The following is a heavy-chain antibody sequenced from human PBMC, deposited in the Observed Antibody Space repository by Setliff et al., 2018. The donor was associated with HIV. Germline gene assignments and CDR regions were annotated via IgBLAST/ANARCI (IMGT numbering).Heavy chain of an antibody. V-gene: IGHV4-38-2*01. J-gene: IGHJ4*02. Sequence: AETLSLTCAFSGYSISSGDYWGWIRQPPGKGLEWIGSIYHSGSTYYKPSLKSRVTISVDTSKNQFSLKLSSVTAADTAVYYCARMYSGYDWSPAGARTRYCDYWGQGTLVTVSS. CDR3: ARMYSGYDWSPAGARTRYCDY. CDR2: IYHSGST. CDR1: GYSISSGDY. D-gene: IGHD5-12*01.